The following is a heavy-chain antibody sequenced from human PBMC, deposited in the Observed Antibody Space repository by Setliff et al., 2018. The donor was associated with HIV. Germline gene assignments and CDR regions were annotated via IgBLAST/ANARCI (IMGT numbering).Heavy chain of an antibody. CDR1: GGSFSGYY. J-gene: IGHJ6*02. D-gene: IGHD1-1*01. CDR2: IYHSGST. V-gene: IGHV4-34*01. Sequence: SETLSLTCAVYGGSFSGYYWSWIRQPPGKGLEWIGSIYHSGSTYYNPSLKSRVTISVDTSKNQFSLKLSSVTAADTAVYYCARRTSNLGMDVWGQGTTVTVSS. CDR3: ARRTSNLGMDV.